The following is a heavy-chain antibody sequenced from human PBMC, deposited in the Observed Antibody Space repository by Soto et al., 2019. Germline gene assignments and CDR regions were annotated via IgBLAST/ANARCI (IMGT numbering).Heavy chain of an antibody. V-gene: IGHV1-3*01. CDR3: AGLGSSGWPSYYYDYYFDV. Sequence: QVQLVQSGAEVKKPGASVKVSCKASGYTFTSYAMHWVRQAPGQRLEWMGWINAGNGNTKYSQKFQGRVTITRDTSASTAYMELRSLRSEDTAVYYCAGLGSSGWPSYYYDYYFDVWGKGTTVTVSS. J-gene: IGHJ6*03. D-gene: IGHD6-19*01. CDR1: GYTFTSYA. CDR2: INAGNGNT.